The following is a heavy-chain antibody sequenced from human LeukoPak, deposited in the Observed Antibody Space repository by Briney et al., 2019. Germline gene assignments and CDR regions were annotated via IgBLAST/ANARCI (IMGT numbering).Heavy chain of an antibody. Sequence: SQTLSLTCAISGNSVSNNSAAWNWIRQSPSRGFEWLGRTYYRSKWYNDYAVSVKSRITIKPDTSKNQFSLQLNSVIPEDTAVYYCTRDQGSMDVWGQGTTVTVSS. J-gene: IGHJ6*02. CDR3: TRDQGSMDV. CDR2: TYYRSKWYN. V-gene: IGHV6-1*01. CDR1: GNSVSNNSAA.